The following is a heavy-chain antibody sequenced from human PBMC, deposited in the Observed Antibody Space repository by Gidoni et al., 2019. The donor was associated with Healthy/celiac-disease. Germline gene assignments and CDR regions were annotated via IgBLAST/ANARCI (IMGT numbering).Heavy chain of an antibody. J-gene: IGHJ6*02. CDR2: IKQDGSEK. Sequence: EVQLVESGGGLVQPGGSLRLSCAASGFTFSRYWMSWVRQAPGKGLEWVANIKQDGSEKYYVDSVKGRFTISRDNAKNSLYLQMNSLRAEDTAVYYCASDLDYYDSSGYPQGHYYYGMDVWGQGTTVTVSS. V-gene: IGHV3-7*03. D-gene: IGHD3-22*01. CDR3: ASDLDYYDSSGYPQGHYYYGMDV. CDR1: GFTFSRYW.